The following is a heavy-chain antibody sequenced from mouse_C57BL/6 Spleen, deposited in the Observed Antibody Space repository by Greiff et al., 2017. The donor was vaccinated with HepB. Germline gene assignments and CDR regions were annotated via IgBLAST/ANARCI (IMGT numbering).Heavy chain of an antibody. CDR1: GYTFTEYT. J-gene: IGHJ3*01. D-gene: IGHD3-2*02. Sequence: VKLMESGAELVKPGASVKLSCKASGYTFTEYTIHWVKQRSGQGLEWIGWFYPGSGSIKYNEKFKDKATLTADKSSSTVYMGLSRLTSEDSAVYFCARHEGKGRQLRLWFAYWGQGTLVTVSA. CDR2: FYPGSGSI. V-gene: IGHV1-62-2*01. CDR3: ARHEGKGRQLRLWFAY.